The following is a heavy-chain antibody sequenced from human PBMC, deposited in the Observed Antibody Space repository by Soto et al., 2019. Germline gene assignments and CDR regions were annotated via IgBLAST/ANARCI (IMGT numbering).Heavy chain of an antibody. D-gene: IGHD4-4*01. Sequence: LSETLSLTCAVSGGSISSSNWWSWVRQPPGKGLEWIGEIYHSGSTNYNPSLKSRVTISVDKSKNQFSLKLSSVTAADTAVYYCARENTVAAYYFDYWGQGTLVTVSS. CDR3: ARENTVAAYYFDY. CDR2: IYHSGST. CDR1: GGSISSSNW. J-gene: IGHJ4*02. V-gene: IGHV4-4*02.